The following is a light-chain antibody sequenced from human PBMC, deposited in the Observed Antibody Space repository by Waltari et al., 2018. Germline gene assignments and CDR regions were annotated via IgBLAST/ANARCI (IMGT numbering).Light chain of an antibody. CDR1: QDISNY. V-gene: IGKV1-16*01. J-gene: IGKJ4*01. CDR3: QQHNSYPLT. CDR2: YVS. Sequence: DIQMTQSPSSLSASVGDTVTITCRTSQDISNYLVWYQQKPGKAPKPLIYYVSNLESGVPSRFSGSGSGTDFTLTISSLQPEDFATYYCQQHNSYPLTFGGGTKVEIK.